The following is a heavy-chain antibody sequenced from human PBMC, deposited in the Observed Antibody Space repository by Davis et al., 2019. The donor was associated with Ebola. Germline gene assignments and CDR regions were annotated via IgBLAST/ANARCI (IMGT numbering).Heavy chain of an antibody. V-gene: IGHV1-69*01. J-gene: IGHJ6*02. D-gene: IGHD1-7*01. CDR3: ARDLELRSYYYGMDV. Sequence: FQGRVTITADESTSTAYMELSSLRSEDTAVYYCARDLELRSYYYGMDVWGQGTTVTVSS.